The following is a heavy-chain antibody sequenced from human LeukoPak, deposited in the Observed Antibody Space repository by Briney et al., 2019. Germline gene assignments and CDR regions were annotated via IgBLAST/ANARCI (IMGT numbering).Heavy chain of an antibody. D-gene: IGHD1-26*01. V-gene: IGHV4-34*01. CDR3: ARGLIRGLWAPGYYYYMDV. CDR1: GGSFSGYD. CDR2: ISQSGST. J-gene: IGHJ6*03. Sequence: NPSETLSLTCAVYGGSFSGYDWGWIRQAPGKRLEWLGSISQSGSTYDNPSLKSRVTLSVDTSKNQVSLKLSSVTAADTAVYYCARGLIRGLWAPGYYYYMDVWGKGTTVTVSS.